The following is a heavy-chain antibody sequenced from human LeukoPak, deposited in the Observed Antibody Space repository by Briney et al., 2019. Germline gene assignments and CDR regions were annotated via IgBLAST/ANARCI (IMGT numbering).Heavy chain of an antibody. CDR3: ARGSSWSYYGMDV. D-gene: IGHD2-2*01. Sequence: SETLSLTCTVSGGSISSYYWSWIRQPPGKGLEWIGYIYYSGSTNYNPSLKSRVTISVDTSKNQFSLKLSSVTAADTAVYYCARGSSWSYYGMDVWGQGTTVTVSS. J-gene: IGHJ6*02. CDR2: IYYSGST. CDR1: GGSISSYY. V-gene: IGHV4-59*08.